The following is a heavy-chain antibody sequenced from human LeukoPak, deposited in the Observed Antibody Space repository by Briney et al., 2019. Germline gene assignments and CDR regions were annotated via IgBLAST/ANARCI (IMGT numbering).Heavy chain of an antibody. CDR2: IYHSGST. CDR3: ARAFHYYGSGSYYLGAFDI. V-gene: IGHV4-30-2*01. D-gene: IGHD3-10*01. J-gene: IGHJ3*02. CDR1: GGSISSGGYS. Sequence: PSQTLSLTCAVSGGSISSGGYSWSWIRQPPGKGLEWIGCIYHSGSTYYNPSLKSRVTISVDRSKNQFSLKLSSVTAADTAVYYCARAFHYYGSGSYYLGAFDIWGQGTMVTVSS.